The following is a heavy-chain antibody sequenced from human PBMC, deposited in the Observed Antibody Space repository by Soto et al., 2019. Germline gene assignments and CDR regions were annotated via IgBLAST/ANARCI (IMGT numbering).Heavy chain of an antibody. D-gene: IGHD5-18*01. Sequence: GGSLRVSYSASGFTFSSAWVQWVRQAPGKGLMWISRILNDGTTTNYADSVKGRFTVSRDNAKKTMSLQMNNLRAEDTAVYYCATWRGGYTYGLDHWGQGT. V-gene: IGHV3-74*01. J-gene: IGHJ4*02. CDR3: ATWRGGYTYGLDH. CDR2: ILNDGTTT. CDR1: GFTFSSAW.